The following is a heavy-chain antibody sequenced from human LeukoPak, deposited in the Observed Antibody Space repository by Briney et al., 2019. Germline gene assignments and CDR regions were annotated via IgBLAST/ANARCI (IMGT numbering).Heavy chain of an antibody. D-gene: IGHD2-15*01. Sequence: PSETLSLTCPVSGGSISSGSYYWSWIRQPAGKGLEWIGHVYPSVSTRYNASLESRVTISVDTSKNHFSLKLNSVTAADTAVYYCARGASRGSGLPDALDIWGQGTMVTVSS. V-gene: IGHV4-61*09. CDR1: GGSISSGSYY. CDR2: VYPSVST. J-gene: IGHJ3*02. CDR3: ARGASRGSGLPDALDI.